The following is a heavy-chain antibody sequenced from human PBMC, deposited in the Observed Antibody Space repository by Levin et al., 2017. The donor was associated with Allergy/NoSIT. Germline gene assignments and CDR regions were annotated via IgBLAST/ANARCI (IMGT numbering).Heavy chain of an antibody. Sequence: GGSLRLSCTASGFSFTSHGMHWVRQAPGKGLEWVAVISFDDSNKQYADSVKGRFNISRDSSKATFYLQMNSLRPEDTAVYYCAKEITLYSSGYYRTFDYWGQGTLVTVSS. CDR3: AKEITLYSSGYYRTFDY. J-gene: IGHJ4*02. CDR1: GFSFTSHG. D-gene: IGHD3-22*01. V-gene: IGHV3-30*18. CDR2: ISFDDSNK.